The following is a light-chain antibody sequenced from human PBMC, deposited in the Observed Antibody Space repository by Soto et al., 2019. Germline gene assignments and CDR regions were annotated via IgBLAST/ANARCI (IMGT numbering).Light chain of an antibody. CDR3: QHYYNLPIT. CDR2: DAS. CDR1: QGISNY. Sequence: DIQMTQSPSSLSASIGDRATITCQASQGISNYLNWYQQKPGKAPKLLIFDASNLEAGVPSRFSGSGSGTDFTFTISSLQPEDIATYYCQHYYNLPITFGQGTRLEIK. J-gene: IGKJ5*01. V-gene: IGKV1-33*01.